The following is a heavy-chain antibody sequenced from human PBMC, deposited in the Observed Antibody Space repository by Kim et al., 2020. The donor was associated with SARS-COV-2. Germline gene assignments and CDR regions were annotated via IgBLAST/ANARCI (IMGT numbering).Heavy chain of an antibody. J-gene: IGHJ3*01. CDR3: AREVGMGSCSSTSCHKGDAFDF. V-gene: IGHV3-7*01. D-gene: IGHD2-2*02. CDR1: GFTFSSYW. Sequence: GGSLRLSCAASGFTFSSYWMSWVRQAPGKGLEWVANIKQDGSEKYYVDSVKGRFTISRDNAKNSLYLQMNSLRAEDTAVYYCAREVGMGSCSSTSCHKGDAFDFWGQGTMVTVSS. CDR2: IKQDGSEK.